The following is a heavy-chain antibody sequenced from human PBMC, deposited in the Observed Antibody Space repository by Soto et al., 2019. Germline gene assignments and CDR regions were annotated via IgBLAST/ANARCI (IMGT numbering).Heavy chain of an antibody. CDR2: ISSSGGST. CDR1: GFTFSNYA. Sequence: GGSLRLSCAASGFTFSNYAMSWVRQAPGKGLEWVSAISSSGGSTYYADSVKGRFTISRDNSKNTLYLQMNSLRDEDTAVYYCARDPPFFPDYYDSSGYIDYWGQGTLVTVSS. D-gene: IGHD3-22*01. J-gene: IGHJ4*02. CDR3: ARDPPFFPDYYDSSGYIDY. V-gene: IGHV3-23*01.